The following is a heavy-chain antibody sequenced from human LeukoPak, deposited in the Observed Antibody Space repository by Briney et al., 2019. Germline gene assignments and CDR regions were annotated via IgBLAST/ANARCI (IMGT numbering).Heavy chain of an antibody. J-gene: IGHJ4*02. D-gene: IGHD3-22*01. CDR3: ARPGFRVDYYDSSGYYAPLDY. V-gene: IGHV5-51*01. Sequence: GESLKISCKGSGYSFTSYWIGWVRQMPGKGLEWMGIIYPGDSDTRYSPSFQGQVTISSDKSISTAYLQWSSLKASDTAMYYCARPGFRVDYYDSSGYYAPLDYWGQGTLVTVSS. CDR2: IYPGDSDT. CDR1: GYSFTSYW.